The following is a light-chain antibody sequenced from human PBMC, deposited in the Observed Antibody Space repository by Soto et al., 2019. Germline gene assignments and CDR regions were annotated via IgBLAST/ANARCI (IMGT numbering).Light chain of an antibody. CDR3: SSYTTRNTEV. CDR2: DVT. CDR1: SSDVGAFNY. V-gene: IGLV2-14*03. J-gene: IGLJ1*01. Sequence: QSVLTQPASVSGSPGQSISISCLGTSSDVGAFNYVSWYQHHPGKAPQLIIYDVTSRPSGVSNRFSASKSGNTASLTISGLQAEDEADYYCSSYTTRNTEVFGSGTKVXXL.